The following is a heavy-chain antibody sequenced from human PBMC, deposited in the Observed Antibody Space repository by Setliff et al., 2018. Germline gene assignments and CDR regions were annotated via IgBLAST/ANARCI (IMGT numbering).Heavy chain of an antibody. CDR1: GYSFTSYW. V-gene: IGHV5-51*01. CDR2: IYPSDSDT. CDR3: ARHGHYYDSSIDY. J-gene: IGHJ4*02. Sequence: PGESLKISCKGSGYSFTSYWIGWVRQMPGKGLEWMGIIYPSDSDTRYSPSFQGQVTISADKSISTAYLQWSSLKASDTAMYYCARHGHYYDSSIDYWGQGTLVTVSS. D-gene: IGHD3-22*01.